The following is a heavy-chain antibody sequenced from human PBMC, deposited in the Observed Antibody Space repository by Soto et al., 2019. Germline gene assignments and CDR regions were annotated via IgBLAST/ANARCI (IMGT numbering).Heavy chain of an antibody. V-gene: IGHV4-4*02. J-gene: IGHJ4*02. Sequence: QVQLQESGPGLVKPSGTLSLTCAVSGGSISTSNWWSWVRQPPGKGLEWIGEVYRTGSTNYKPSLESRVIVSVDKSKNQFSLTLTSVTAADTAVYYCARARATIAAAAIFDCWGQGTLVTVSS. CDR3: ARARATIAAAAIFDC. D-gene: IGHD6-13*01. CDR1: GGSISTSNW. CDR2: VYRTGST.